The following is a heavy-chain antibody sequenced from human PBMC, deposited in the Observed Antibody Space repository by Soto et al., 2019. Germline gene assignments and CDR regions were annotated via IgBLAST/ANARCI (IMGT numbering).Heavy chain of an antibody. J-gene: IGHJ4*02. V-gene: IGHV3-30*18. CDR1: GFTFSSYG. CDR2: ISYDGSNK. CDR3: AKVSVSEPYYDFWSGPEFDY. Sequence: GGSLRLSCAASGFTFSSYGMHWVRQAPGKGLEWVAVISYDGSNKYYADSVKGRFTISRDNSKNTLYLQMNSLRAEDTAVYYCAKVSVSEPYYDFWSGPEFDYWGQGTLVTVSS. D-gene: IGHD3-3*01.